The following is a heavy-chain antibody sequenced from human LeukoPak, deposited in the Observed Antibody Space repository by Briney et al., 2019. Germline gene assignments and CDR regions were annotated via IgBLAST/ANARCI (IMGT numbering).Heavy chain of an antibody. Sequence: SETLSLTCAVYGGSFSGYYWSWIRQPPGKGLEWIGEINHSGSTNYNPSLKSRVTISVDTSKNQFSLKLSSVTAADTAVYYCAREDFYYFDSSGYYLYWGQGTLATVSS. CDR1: GGSFSGYY. V-gene: IGHV4-34*01. J-gene: IGHJ4*02. CDR2: INHSGST. D-gene: IGHD3-22*01. CDR3: AREDFYYFDSSGYYLY.